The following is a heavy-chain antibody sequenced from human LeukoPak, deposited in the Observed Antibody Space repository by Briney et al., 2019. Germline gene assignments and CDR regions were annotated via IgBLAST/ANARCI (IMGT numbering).Heavy chain of an antibody. CDR1: GYTFTSYD. CDR3: ATGYGSGSYYRGYYYYGMDV. V-gene: IGHV1-8*01. CDR2: TNPNSGNT. J-gene: IGHJ6*02. Sequence: ASVKVSCKASGYTFTSYDINWVRQATGQGLEWMGWTNPNSGNTGYAQKFQGRVTMTRNTSISTAYMELSSLRSEDTAVYYCATGYGSGSYYRGYYYYGMDVWGQGTTVTVSS. D-gene: IGHD3-10*01.